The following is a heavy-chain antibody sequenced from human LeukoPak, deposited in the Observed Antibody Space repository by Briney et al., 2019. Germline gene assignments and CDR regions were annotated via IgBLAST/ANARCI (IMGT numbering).Heavy chain of an antibody. CDR2: MYMSGST. Sequence: SETLSLTCTVSGGSTRSYYWSWIRQPAGKGLERIGRMYMSGSTNYNPSLKSRVTMSVDTSKNQFSLKLNSVTAADTAMYYCARGDNSGWTNFDYWGQGTLVTVSS. CDR3: ARGDNSGWTNFDY. CDR1: GGSTRSYY. V-gene: IGHV4-4*07. D-gene: IGHD6-19*01. J-gene: IGHJ4*02.